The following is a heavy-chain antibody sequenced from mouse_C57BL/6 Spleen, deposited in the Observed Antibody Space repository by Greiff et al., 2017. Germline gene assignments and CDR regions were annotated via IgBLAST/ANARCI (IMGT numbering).Heavy chain of an antibody. Sequence: QVQLQQPGAELVKPGASVKLSCKASGYTFTSYWMHWVKQRPGQGLEWIGMIHPNSGSTNYNEKFKSKATLTVDKSSSTAYMQLSSLTSEDSAVYYCARNYNGSSYVDYAMDYWGQGTSVTVSS. CDR2: IHPNSGST. CDR1: GYTFTSYW. V-gene: IGHV1-64*01. D-gene: IGHD1-1*01. J-gene: IGHJ4*01. CDR3: ARNYNGSSYVDYAMDY.